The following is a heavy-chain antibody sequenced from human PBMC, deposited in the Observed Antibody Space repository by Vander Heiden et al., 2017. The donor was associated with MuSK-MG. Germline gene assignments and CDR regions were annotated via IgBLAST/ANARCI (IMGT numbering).Heavy chain of an antibody. V-gene: IGHV3-48*02. CDR1: GFTFRSYG. Sequence: EVLLVESGGGVVKPGGSLRLSCSASGFTFRSYGINWVRQAPGKGLEWLSYISISSGVIHYADSVKGRFSTSRDDAKKSVYLQLNSLRDEDTAVYYCAREFSMVRGVIGYWGQGTLVTVSS. J-gene: IGHJ4*02. CDR2: ISISSGVI. D-gene: IGHD3-10*01. CDR3: AREFSMVRGVIGY.